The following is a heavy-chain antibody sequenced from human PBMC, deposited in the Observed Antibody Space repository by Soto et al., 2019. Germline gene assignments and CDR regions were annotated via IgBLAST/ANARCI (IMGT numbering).Heavy chain of an antibody. V-gene: IGHV1-69*01. D-gene: IGHD3-10*01. CDR1: GGTFSSYA. J-gene: IGHJ4*02. CDR3: ARDRYGSGSYYFDY. CDR2: IIPIFGTA. Sequence: QVQLVQSGAEVKKPGSSVNVSCKASGGTFSSYAISWVRQAPGQGLEWMGGIIPIFGTANYAQKFQGRVTITADESTSTAYMELSSLRSEDTAVYYCARDRYGSGSYYFDYWGQGTLVTVSS.